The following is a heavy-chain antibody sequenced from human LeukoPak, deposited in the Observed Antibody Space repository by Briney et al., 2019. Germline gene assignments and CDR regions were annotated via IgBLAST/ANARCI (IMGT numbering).Heavy chain of an antibody. Sequence: NVSFXGSGXXFTSYDINWVRQATGQGVEWMGWMNPNSGNTGYAQQFQVRVTMTRNTSISTAYMELSSLRSEDTAVYYCARELSGSYHYYYYGMDVWGQGPTVTVSS. J-gene: IGHJ6*02. CDR1: GXXFTSYD. CDR3: ARELSGSYHYYYYGMDV. V-gene: IGHV1-8*01. CDR2: MNPNSGNT. D-gene: IGHD1-26*01.